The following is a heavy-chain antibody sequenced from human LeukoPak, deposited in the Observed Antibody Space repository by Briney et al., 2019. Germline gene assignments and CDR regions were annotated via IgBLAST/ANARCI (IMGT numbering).Heavy chain of an antibody. Sequence: SETLSLTCAVSGGSISSSNWWSWVRQPPGKGLEWIGEIYHSGSTNYNPSLKSRVTISVDKSKNQFSLKLSSVTAADTAVYYCARDRGGRGFNYGQPLDYWGQGTLVTVSS. CDR3: ARDRGGRGFNYGQPLDY. D-gene: IGHD5-18*01. CDR2: IYHSGST. J-gene: IGHJ4*02. CDR1: GGSISSSNW. V-gene: IGHV4-4*02.